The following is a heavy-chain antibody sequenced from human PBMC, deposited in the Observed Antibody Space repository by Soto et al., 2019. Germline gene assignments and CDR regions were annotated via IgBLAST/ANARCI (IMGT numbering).Heavy chain of an antibody. J-gene: IGHJ4*02. CDR3: TPWHRSHDYFDY. V-gene: IGHV3-15*01. CDR1: GFTFSNAW. D-gene: IGHD2-15*01. Sequence: GGSLRLSCAASGFTFSNAWMSWVRQAPGKGLEWVGRIKSKTDGGTTDYAAPVKGRFTISRDDSKNTLYLQMNSLKTEDTAVYYCTPWHRSHDYFDYWGQGTLVTVSS. CDR2: IKSKTDGGTT.